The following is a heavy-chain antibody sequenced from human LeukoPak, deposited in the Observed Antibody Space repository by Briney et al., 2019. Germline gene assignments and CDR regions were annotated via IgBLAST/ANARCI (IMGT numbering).Heavy chain of an antibody. J-gene: IGHJ4*02. CDR3: ARDPRGVFRPPLLDY. D-gene: IGHD6-13*01. Sequence: ASVKVSCKASGYTFTGYYMHWVRQAPGQGLEGMGWINPNSGGTNYAQKFQGRVTMTRETSISTAYMELSRLRSDDTAVYYCARDPRGVFRPPLLDYWGQGTLVTVSS. CDR2: INPNSGGT. CDR1: GYTFTGYY. V-gene: IGHV1-2*02.